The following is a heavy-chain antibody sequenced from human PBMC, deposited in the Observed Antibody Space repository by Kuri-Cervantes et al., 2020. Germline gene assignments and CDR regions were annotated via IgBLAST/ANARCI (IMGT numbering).Heavy chain of an antibody. V-gene: IGHV1-24*01. CDR3: ARTPGVDV. CDR2: VNRANGRT. J-gene: IGHJ6*04. Sequence: ASVKVSCKVSGDTLSELSMYWVRQTPGKGLEWMGGVNRANGRTFHAPRFQGRVTMTEDTSTNTGYLELSSLRSDDTAVYYCARTPGVDVWGKGTTVTVSS. CDR1: GDTLSELS. D-gene: IGHD1-14*01.